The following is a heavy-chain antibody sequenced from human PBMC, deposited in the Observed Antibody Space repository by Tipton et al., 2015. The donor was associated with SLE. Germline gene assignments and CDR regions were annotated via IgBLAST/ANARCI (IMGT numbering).Heavy chain of an antibody. Sequence: TLSLTCAVYGGSFSGYYWSWIRQPPGKGLEWIGEINHSGSTNYNPSLKSRVTISVDTSKNQFSLKLSSVTAADTAVYYCARGGRDPLGSWGQGTLVTVSS. CDR1: GGSFSGYY. CDR2: INHSGST. D-gene: IGHD2-21*02. V-gene: IGHV4-34*01. J-gene: IGHJ5*02. CDR3: ARGGRDPLGS.